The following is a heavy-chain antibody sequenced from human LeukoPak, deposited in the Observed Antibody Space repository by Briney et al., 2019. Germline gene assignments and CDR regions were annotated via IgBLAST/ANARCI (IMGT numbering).Heavy chain of an antibody. CDR3: AKDLRFYDFWSGSVY. CDR2: ISGSGGST. J-gene: IGHJ4*02. CDR1: GFTFSSYA. D-gene: IGHD3-3*01. Sequence: PGGSLRLSCAASGFTFSSYAMSWVRQAPGKGLEWVSAISGSGGSTYYADSVKGRFTISRDNSKNRLYLQMNSLRAEDTAVYYCAKDLRFYDFWSGSVYWGQGTLVTVSS. V-gene: IGHV3-23*01.